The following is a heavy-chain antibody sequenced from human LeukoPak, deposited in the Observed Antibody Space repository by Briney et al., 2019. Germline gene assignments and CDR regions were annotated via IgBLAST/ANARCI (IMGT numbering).Heavy chain of an antibody. CDR3: ARDVAGNTFDY. CDR1: DGSISSSIHY. J-gene: IGHJ4*02. V-gene: IGHV4-39*07. CDR2: IYYSGDT. D-gene: IGHD5-12*01. Sequence: LETLSLTCTVSDGSISSSIHYWSWIRQPPGKGLEWLGSIYYSGDTYNNPPLKSRVTISVDTAKSQFSLRLTSMTAADTAVYYCARDVAGNTFDYWGQGTLVTVSS.